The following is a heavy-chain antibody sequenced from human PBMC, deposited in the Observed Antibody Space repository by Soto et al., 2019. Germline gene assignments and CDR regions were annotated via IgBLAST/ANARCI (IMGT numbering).Heavy chain of an antibody. J-gene: IGHJ3*02. D-gene: IGHD3-16*01. V-gene: IGHV4-34*01. CDR3: ARDAGGLRLGELSLYGEKDSFDI. CDR2: VSHSGST. Sequence: VRLQQWGAGLLKPSETLSLTCAVYGGSFSGYYWSWVRQPPGKGLEWIGEVSHSGSTKYNASLKSRVTISVDTSKDQFSLKLSSVTAADTAIYYCARDAGGLRLGELSLYGEKDSFDIWDEGALVTVSS. CDR1: GGSFSGYY.